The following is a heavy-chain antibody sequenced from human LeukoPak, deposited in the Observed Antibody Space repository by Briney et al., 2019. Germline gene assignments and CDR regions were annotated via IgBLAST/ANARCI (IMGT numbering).Heavy chain of an antibody. D-gene: IGHD3-10*01. V-gene: IGHV4-4*07. CDR1: GGSISSYY. CDR2: IYTSGST. CDR3: AREHITMVRGVASFDY. J-gene: IGHJ4*02. Sequence: PSETLSLTCTVSGGSISSYYWSWIRQPAGKGLEWIGRIYTSGSTNYNPSLKSRVTMSVDTSKNQFSLKLSSVTAADTAVYYCAREHITMVRGVASFDYWGQGTLVTVSS.